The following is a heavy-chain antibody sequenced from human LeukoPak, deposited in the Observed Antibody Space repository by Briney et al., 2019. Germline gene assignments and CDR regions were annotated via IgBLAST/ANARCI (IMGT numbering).Heavy chain of an antibody. CDR1: GYTFTGYY. CDR3: ATEVVSGTAIEYLQH. V-gene: IGHV1-2*02. D-gene: IGHD2-15*01. Sequence: ASVKVSCKASGYTFTGYYMHWVRQAPGQGLEWMGWINPNSGGTNYAQKFQGRVTMTRDTSINTAYMELSRLRSDDTAVYYCATEVVSGTAIEYLQHWGQGTLVTVSS. J-gene: IGHJ1*01. CDR2: INPNSGGT.